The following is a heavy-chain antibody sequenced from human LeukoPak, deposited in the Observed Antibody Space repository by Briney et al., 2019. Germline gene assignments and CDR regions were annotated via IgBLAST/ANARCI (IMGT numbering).Heavy chain of an antibody. J-gene: IGHJ4*02. Sequence: SETLSLTCAVYGGSFSGYYWSWIRQPPGKGLEWIGYIYYSGSTNYNPSLKSRVTMSVDTSKNQFSLKLSSVTAADTAVYYCARDGYYYDSSEYFDYWGQGTLVTVSS. CDR3: ARDGYYYDSSEYFDY. V-gene: IGHV4-59*12. D-gene: IGHD3-22*01. CDR1: GGSFSGYY. CDR2: IYYSGST.